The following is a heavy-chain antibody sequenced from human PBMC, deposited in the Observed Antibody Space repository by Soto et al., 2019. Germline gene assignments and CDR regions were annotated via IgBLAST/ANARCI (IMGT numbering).Heavy chain of an antibody. D-gene: IGHD6-6*01. V-gene: IGHV3-30*18. Sequence: GGSLRLSCAASGFTFSSYGMHWVRQAPGKGLEWVAVISYDGSNKYYADSVKGRFTISRDNSKNTLYLQMNSLRAEDTAVYYCAKDGRIAARPEDYYYYMDVWGKGTTVTAP. CDR2: ISYDGSNK. CDR3: AKDGRIAARPEDYYYYMDV. CDR1: GFTFSSYG. J-gene: IGHJ6*03.